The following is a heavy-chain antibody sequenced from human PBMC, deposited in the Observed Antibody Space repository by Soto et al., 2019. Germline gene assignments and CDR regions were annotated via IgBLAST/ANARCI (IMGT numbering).Heavy chain of an antibody. CDR3: ARNFDTITYYFDY. D-gene: IGHD3-9*01. J-gene: IGHJ4*02. CDR1: EFSFSSYA. Sequence: GGSLRLSCTASEFSFSSYAMHWIRQSPGKGLEWVAVISFNGNSLHYADSVKDRFTISRDNSKSTLYLQMNNMRTEDTAVYYCARNFDTITYYFDYWGQGTLVTVSS. CDR2: ISFNGNSL. V-gene: IGHV3-30-3*01.